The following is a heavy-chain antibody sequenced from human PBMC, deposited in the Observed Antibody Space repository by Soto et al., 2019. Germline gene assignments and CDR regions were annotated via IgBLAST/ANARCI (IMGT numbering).Heavy chain of an antibody. V-gene: IGHV1-18*01. CDR1: GYTFTNYG. CDR2: ITSYNGNT. CDR3: ARAGDYGSFYFFDY. Sequence: QVHLVQSGAEVKKPGASVKVSCKASGYTFTNYGVTWVRQAPGQGLEWMGWITSYNGNTHYAQKVQGRVTMTPDTSTSTAYMELWSLRSDDTAVYYCARAGDYGSFYFFDYWGQGTLVTVSS. J-gene: IGHJ4*02. D-gene: IGHD3-10*01.